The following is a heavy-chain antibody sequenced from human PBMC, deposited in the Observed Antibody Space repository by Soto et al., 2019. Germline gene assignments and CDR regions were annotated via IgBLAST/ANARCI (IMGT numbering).Heavy chain of an antibody. Sequence: GGSLRLSCAASGFTFSSYSMNWVRQAPGKGLEWVSYISSSSSTIYYADSVKGRFTISRDNAKNSQYLQMNSLRAEDTAVYYCARDIGYCSGGSCYDWFDPWGQGTLVTVSS. D-gene: IGHD2-15*01. J-gene: IGHJ5*02. V-gene: IGHV3-48*01. CDR3: ARDIGYCSGGSCYDWFDP. CDR1: GFTFSSYS. CDR2: ISSSSSTI.